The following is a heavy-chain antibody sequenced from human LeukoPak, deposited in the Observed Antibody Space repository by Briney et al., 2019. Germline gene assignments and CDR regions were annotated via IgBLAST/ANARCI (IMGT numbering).Heavy chain of an antibody. CDR1: GFTVSSNY. V-gene: IGHV3-23*01. CDR2: ISGSGGST. CDR3: AKERIAAAGTPDDY. Sequence: GGSLRLSCAASGFTVSSNYMSWVRQAPGKGLEWVSAISGSGGSTYYADSVKGRFTISRDNSKNTLYLQMNSLRAEDTAVYYCAKERIAAAGTPDDYWGQGTLVTVSS. D-gene: IGHD6-13*01. J-gene: IGHJ4*02.